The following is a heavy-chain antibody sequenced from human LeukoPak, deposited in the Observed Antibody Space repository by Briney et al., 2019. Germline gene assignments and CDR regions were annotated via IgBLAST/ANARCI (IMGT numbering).Heavy chain of an antibody. Sequence: PGGSLRLSCAASGFTFSSYNMHWVRQAPGKGLEWVAVMSYDGSERYYADSVKGRFTISRDNSKNTLYLEMDSPSTEDTAVYYCAKVTMDYRNAWYFDYWGQGALVTVSS. J-gene: IGHJ4*02. V-gene: IGHV3-30*18. CDR1: GFTFSSYN. D-gene: IGHD4-11*01. CDR2: MSYDGSER. CDR3: AKVTMDYRNAWYFDY.